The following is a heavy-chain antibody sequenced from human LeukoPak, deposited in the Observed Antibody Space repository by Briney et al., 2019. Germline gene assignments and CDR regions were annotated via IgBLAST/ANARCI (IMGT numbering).Heavy chain of an antibody. CDR3: ARARESSTSYYYYYMDV. J-gene: IGHJ6*03. CDR1: GFTFSSYE. CDR2: ISSSGSTI. D-gene: IGHD2-2*01. V-gene: IGHV3-48*03. Sequence: GGSLRLSCAASGFTFSSYEMNWVRQAPGKGLEWVSYISSSGSTIYYADSVKGRFTISRDNAKNSLYLQMNSLRAEDTAVYYCARARESSTSYYYYYMDVWGKGTTVTVSS.